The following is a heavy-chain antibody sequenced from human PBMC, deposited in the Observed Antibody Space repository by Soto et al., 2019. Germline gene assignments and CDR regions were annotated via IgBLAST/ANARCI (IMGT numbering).Heavy chain of an antibody. V-gene: IGHV1-69*01. Sequence: QVQLVQSGAEVKKPGSSVKVSCKASGGTFSSYAISWVRQAPGQGLEWMGGIIPIFGTANYAQKLQGRVTITADESTSTAYMELSSLRSEHTAVYYCASAYYEILTGYYTPYYYGMDVWGQGTTVTVSS. CDR1: GGTFSSYA. CDR2: IIPIFGTA. D-gene: IGHD3-9*01. CDR3: ASAYYEILTGYYTPYYYGMDV. J-gene: IGHJ6*02.